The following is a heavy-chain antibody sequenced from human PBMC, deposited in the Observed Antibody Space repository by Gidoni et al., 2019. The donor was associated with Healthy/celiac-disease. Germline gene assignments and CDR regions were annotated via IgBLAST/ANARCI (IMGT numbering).Heavy chain of an antibody. Sequence: EVQLVESGGGLVKPGGSLRLSCAASGFTFSNAWLSLVRQAPGKGLEWVGRIKSKTDGGTTDYAAPVKGRFTISRDDSKNTLYLQMNSLKTEDTAVYYCTTSLVWGYSSGWNLDAFDIWGQGTMVTVSS. J-gene: IGHJ3*02. V-gene: IGHV3-15*01. CDR2: IKSKTDGGTT. CDR3: TTSLVWGYSSGWNLDAFDI. CDR1: GFTFSNAW. D-gene: IGHD6-19*01.